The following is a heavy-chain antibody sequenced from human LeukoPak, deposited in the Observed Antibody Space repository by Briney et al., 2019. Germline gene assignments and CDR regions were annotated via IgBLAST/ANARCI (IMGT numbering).Heavy chain of an antibody. J-gene: IGHJ4*02. CDR2: ISYDGSNK. CDR3: ARDSYGLDY. Sequence: PGGSLRLSCAASGFSFSNYAMQWVRQAPGKGLEWVAVISYDGSNKYYADSVKGRFTISRDNSKNTLYLQMNSLRGEDTAVYYCARDSYGLDYWGQGTLVTVSS. CDR1: GFSFSNYA. V-gene: IGHV3-30-3*01. D-gene: IGHD5-18*01.